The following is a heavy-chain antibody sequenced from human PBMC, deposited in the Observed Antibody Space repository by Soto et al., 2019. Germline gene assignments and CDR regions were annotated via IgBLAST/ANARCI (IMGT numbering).Heavy chain of an antibody. CDR2: ISAYNGNT. J-gene: IGHJ5*02. CDR1: GYTFTSYG. CDR3: ARASGSSYWFDP. Sequence: QVQLVQSGAEVKKPGASVKVSCKASGYTFTSYGISWVRQAPGQGLEWMGWISAYNGNTNYAQKLQGRVTMTTDTSTRSASMELRSLRSDDTAVYYCARASGSSYWFDPWGQGTLVTVSS. V-gene: IGHV1-18*01. D-gene: IGHD1-26*01.